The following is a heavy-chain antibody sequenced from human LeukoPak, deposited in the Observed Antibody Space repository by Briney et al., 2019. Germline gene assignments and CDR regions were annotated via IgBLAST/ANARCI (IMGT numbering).Heavy chain of an antibody. J-gene: IGHJ4*02. CDR1: GLTFRSYA. D-gene: IGHD6-13*01. CDR2: ISGSGGST. Sequence: GSLRLSCAAFGLTFRSYAMSWVLQAPGKGLECVSAISGSGGSTYYADSVKGRFTIFRDNSKKTLYLQMNSLRAEDTAVYYCAKVGSSSWFDYWGQGTLVTVSS. V-gene: IGHV3-23*01. CDR3: AKVGSSSWFDY.